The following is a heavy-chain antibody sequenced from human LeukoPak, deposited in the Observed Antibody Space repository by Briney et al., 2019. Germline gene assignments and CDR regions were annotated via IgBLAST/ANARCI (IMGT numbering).Heavy chain of an antibody. J-gene: IGHJ3*02. CDR2: INSDGSST. CDR3: ARDRRYYDSSGYRGRAFDI. V-gene: IGHV3-74*01. D-gene: IGHD3-22*01. CDR1: GFTFSSYW. Sequence: GGSLRLSCAAFGFTFSSYWMHWVRQAPGKGLVWVSRINSDGSSTSYADSVKGRFTISRDNAKNTLYLQMNSLRAEDTAVYYCARDRRYYDSSGYRGRAFDIWGQGTMVTVSS.